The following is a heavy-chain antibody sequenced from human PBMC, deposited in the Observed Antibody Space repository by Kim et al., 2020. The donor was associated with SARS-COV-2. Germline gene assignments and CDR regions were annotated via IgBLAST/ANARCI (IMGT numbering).Heavy chain of an antibody. CDR3: ARCPLSYSSYWFDP. D-gene: IGHD4-4*01. Sequence: NPSLKSRVTISVDTPKNQFSLKLSSVTAADTAVYYCARCPLSYSSYWFDPWGQGTLVTVSS. J-gene: IGHJ5*02. V-gene: IGHV4-30-2*05.